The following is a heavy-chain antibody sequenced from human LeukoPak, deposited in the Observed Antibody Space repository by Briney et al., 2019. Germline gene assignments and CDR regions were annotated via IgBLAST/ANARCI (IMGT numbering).Heavy chain of an antibody. CDR1: GYTFTGYY. CDR2: INPNSGGT. J-gene: IGHJ4*02. Sequence: ASVKVSCKGSGYTFTGYYMHWVRQAPGQGLEWMGWINPNSGGTNYAQKFQVRVTMTRDTSISTAYMELSRLRSDDTAVYYCARDVRIVGATPIDYWGQGTLVTVSS. CDR3: ARDVRIVGATPIDY. D-gene: IGHD1-26*01. V-gene: IGHV1-2*02.